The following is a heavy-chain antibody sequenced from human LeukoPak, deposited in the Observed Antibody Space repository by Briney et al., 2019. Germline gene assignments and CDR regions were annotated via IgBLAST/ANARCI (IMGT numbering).Heavy chain of an antibody. CDR2: IIPIFGTA. Sequence: SVKVSCKASGGTFSSYAISWVRQAPGQGLEWMGGIIPIFGTANYAQRFQGRVTITADESTSTAYMELSSLRSEDTAVYYCARDRLMVRGVIDYWGQGTLVTVSS. J-gene: IGHJ4*02. V-gene: IGHV1-69*13. D-gene: IGHD3-10*01. CDR1: GGTFSSYA. CDR3: ARDRLMVRGVIDY.